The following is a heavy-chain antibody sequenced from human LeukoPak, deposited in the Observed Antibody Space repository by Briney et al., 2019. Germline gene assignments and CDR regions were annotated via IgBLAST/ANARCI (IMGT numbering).Heavy chain of an antibody. CDR1: GFTFSNFR. D-gene: IGHD3-22*01. Sequence: GGSLRLSCATSGFTFSNFRMSWVRQVPGKGLEWVSGISNSADVTYYADSVKGRYTISRDNSKNTLFLQMNSLRAEDTAVYYCARSFVVYYDSSGELDYWGQGTLVTVSS. J-gene: IGHJ4*02. V-gene: IGHV3-23*01. CDR3: ARSFVVYYDSSGELDY. CDR2: ISNSADVT.